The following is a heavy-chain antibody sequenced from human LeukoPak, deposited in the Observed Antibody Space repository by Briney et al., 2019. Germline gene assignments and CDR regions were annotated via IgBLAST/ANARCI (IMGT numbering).Heavy chain of an antibody. CDR1: GGSISSSSYY. V-gene: IGHV4-39*01. J-gene: IGHJ4*02. CDR3: ARGPVLRYFDWLTYFDY. Sequence: PSETLSLTCTVSGGSISSSSYYWGWIRQPPGKGLEWIGSIYYSGSTYYNPSLKSRVTISVDTSKNQFSLKLSSVTAADTAVYYCARGPVLRYFDWLTYFDYWGQGTQVTVSS. D-gene: IGHD3-9*01. CDR2: IYYSGST.